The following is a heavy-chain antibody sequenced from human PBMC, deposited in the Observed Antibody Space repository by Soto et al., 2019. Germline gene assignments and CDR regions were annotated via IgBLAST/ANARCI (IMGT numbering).Heavy chain of an antibody. Sequence: QITLKESGPTLVKPTQTLTLTCTFSGFSLSSSGVGVGWIRQPPGKAPEWLALIYWDEDKRYSPSLKTRLTIXKXHSTNEVVPTMTNMDPVDTGTYYCAHKGGRGAGMDVWGQGTTVTVSS. D-gene: IGHD2-15*01. V-gene: IGHV2-5*02. CDR2: IYWDEDK. CDR1: GFSLSSSGVG. J-gene: IGHJ6*02. CDR3: AHKGGRGAGMDV.